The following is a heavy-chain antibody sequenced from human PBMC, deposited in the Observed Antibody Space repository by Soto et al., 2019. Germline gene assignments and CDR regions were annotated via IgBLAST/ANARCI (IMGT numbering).Heavy chain of an antibody. CDR1: GFTFSSYA. Sequence: ESGGGVVQPGRSLRLSCAASGFTFSSYAMHWVRQAPGKGLEWVAVISYDGSNKYYADSVKGRFTISRDNSKNTLYLQMNSLRAEDTAVYYCARARSEVAAAGGYYYYYGMDVWGQGTTVTVSS. CDR3: ARARSEVAAAGGYYYYYGMDV. CDR2: ISYDGSNK. J-gene: IGHJ6*02. D-gene: IGHD6-13*01. V-gene: IGHV3-30-3*01.